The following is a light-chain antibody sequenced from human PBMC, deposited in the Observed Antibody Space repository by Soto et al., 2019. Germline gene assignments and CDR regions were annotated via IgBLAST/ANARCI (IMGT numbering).Light chain of an antibody. J-gene: IGKJ1*01. V-gene: IGKV1-5*01. Sequence: DIQMTQSPSTLSASVGDRVTLTCRASQSINSWLAWYQQKPGKAPKLLIYAASTLQSGVPSRFSGSGSGTEFTLTISSLQPDDFATYYCQQYDSYWMFGQGTKV. CDR3: QQYDSYWM. CDR1: QSINSW. CDR2: AAS.